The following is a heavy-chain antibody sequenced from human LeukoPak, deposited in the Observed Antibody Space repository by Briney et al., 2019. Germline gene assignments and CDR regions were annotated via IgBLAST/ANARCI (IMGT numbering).Heavy chain of an antibody. V-gene: IGHV3-33*01. CDR1: GFTFSSYG. J-gene: IGHJ4*02. CDR2: IWYDGSNK. CDR3: APEIQLIDY. D-gene: IGHD5-18*01. Sequence: AGGSLRLSCAASGFTFSSYGMHWVRQASGKGLEWVAVIWYDGSNKYYADSVKGRFTISRDNSKNTLYLQMNSLRAEDTAVYYCAPEIQLIDYWGQGTLVTVSS.